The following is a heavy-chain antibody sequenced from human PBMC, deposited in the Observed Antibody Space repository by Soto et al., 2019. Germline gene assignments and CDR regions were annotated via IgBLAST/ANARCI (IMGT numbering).Heavy chain of an antibody. D-gene: IGHD1-1*01. Sequence: EVQLVESGGGLVKPGGSLRLSCAASGFTFSNAWMSWVRQAPGKGLEWVGRIKSKTDGGTTDYAAPVKGRFTIARDDSKNTLYRQMNSLKTEDTAVYYCTAGTPGGAFDIWGQGTMVTVSS. V-gene: IGHV3-15*01. CDR3: TAGTPGGAFDI. J-gene: IGHJ3*02. CDR1: GFTFSNAW. CDR2: IKSKTDGGTT.